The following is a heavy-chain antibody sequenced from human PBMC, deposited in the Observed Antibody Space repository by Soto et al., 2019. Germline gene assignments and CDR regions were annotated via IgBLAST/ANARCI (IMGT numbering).Heavy chain of an antibody. CDR1: GGSISSGDYY. V-gene: IGHV4-31*03. J-gene: IGHJ6*02. Sequence: PSETLSLTCTVSGGSISSGDYYWTWIRQHPGKGLEWIGYIYYSGSTYYNPSLKSRVTISVDTSKNQFSLKLSSVTAADTAVYYCATKSSDGSSYYYGMDVWGQGTTVTV. CDR2: IYYSGST. CDR3: ATKSSDGSSYYYGMDV. D-gene: IGHD1-1*01.